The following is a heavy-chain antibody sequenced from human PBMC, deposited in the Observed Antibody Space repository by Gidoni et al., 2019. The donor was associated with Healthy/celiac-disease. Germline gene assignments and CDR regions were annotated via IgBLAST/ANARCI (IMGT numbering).Heavy chain of an antibody. CDR3: TRLSGDYERYFDF. CDR1: GFPFGDYL. CDR2: IRSKVYGGTT. V-gene: IGHV3-49*05. J-gene: IGHJ4*02. Sequence: EVQLVESGGGLVKPGRSLRLSCTGSGFPFGDYLVTWFRQAPGKGLEWVGFIRSKVYGGTTEYAASVNGRFTISRDDSKTIAYLQMNSLKTEDTAMYYCTRLSGDYERYFDFWGQGTLVTVSS. D-gene: IGHD4-17*01.